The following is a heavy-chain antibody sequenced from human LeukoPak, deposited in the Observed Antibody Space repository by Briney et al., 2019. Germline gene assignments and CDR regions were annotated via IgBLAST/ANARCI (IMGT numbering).Heavy chain of an antibody. CDR1: GFTFSGYS. CDR2: ISSSSSTI. CDR3: ARETGYAFDI. Sequence: EGSLRLSCAASGFTFSGYSMIWVRQAPGRGLEWLSYISSSSSTISYADSVKGRFTISRDNAQNSLYLLMNSLRDEDTAVYYCARETGYAFDIWGQGTMGTVSS. V-gene: IGHV3-48*02. J-gene: IGHJ3*02.